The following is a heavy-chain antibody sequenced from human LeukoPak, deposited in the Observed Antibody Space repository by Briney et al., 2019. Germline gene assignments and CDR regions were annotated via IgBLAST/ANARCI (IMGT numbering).Heavy chain of an antibody. J-gene: IGHJ6*03. CDR3: AGDLDGVAIYYMDV. CDR1: GFTFGTYA. D-gene: IGHD3-3*01. V-gene: IGHV3-30*01. CDR2: ISHDGSNK. Sequence: PGGSLRLSCAASGFTFGTYAMHWVRQAPGKGLEWVAVISHDGSNKYYADSVRGRFTISRDNSKNTLYLQMNSLRAEDTAVYYCAGDLDGVAIYYMDVWGKGTTVTVSS.